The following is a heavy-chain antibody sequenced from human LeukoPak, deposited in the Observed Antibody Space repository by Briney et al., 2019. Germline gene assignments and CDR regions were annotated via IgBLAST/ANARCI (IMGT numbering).Heavy chain of an antibody. J-gene: IGHJ4*02. CDR1: GYTFTNYG. CDR2: ISAKNGNI. Sequence: GASVKVSCKASGYTFTNYGMSWVRQAPGQGLEWMGWISAKNGNIDYAQKLQGRVTMTVDTSTSTVYMELRSLRSDDTAVYYCARRIVGGHLGDYWGQGTLVTVSS. D-gene: IGHD1-26*01. CDR3: ARRIVGGHLGDY. V-gene: IGHV1-18*01.